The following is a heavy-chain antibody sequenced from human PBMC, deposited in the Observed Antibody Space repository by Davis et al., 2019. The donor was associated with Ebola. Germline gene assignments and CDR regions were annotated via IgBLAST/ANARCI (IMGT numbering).Heavy chain of an antibody. CDR1: GGSINRDTQF. V-gene: IGHV4-39*07. J-gene: IGHJ5*02. Sequence: MPSETLSLTCTVSGGSINRDTQFWGWIRHPPGKGLEWIGEINHSGSTNYNPSLKSRVTISVDTSKNQFSLKLSSVTAADTAVYYCARLAGGSSSTQDGLDPWGQGTLVTVSS. CDR2: INHSGST. D-gene: IGHD6-6*01. CDR3: ARLAGGSSSTQDGLDP.